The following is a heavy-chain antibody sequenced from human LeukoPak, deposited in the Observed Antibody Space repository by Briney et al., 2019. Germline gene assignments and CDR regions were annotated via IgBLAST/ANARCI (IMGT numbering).Heavy chain of an antibody. CDR3: ARARGIDLESRGLDY. V-gene: IGHV3-48*03. J-gene: IGHJ4*02. Sequence: GGSLRLSCAASGFTSSSYEMNWVRQAPGKGLEWVSYISSSGSTTYYADSVKGRFTISRDNAKNSLYLQMNSLRAEDTAVYYCARARGIDLESRGLDYWGQGTLVTVSS. CDR2: ISSSGSTT. D-gene: IGHD3-10*01. CDR1: GFTSSSYE.